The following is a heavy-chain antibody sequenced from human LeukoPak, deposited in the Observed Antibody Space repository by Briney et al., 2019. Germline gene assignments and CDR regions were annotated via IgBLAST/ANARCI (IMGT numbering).Heavy chain of an antibody. D-gene: IGHD2/OR15-2a*01. CDR3: ARVSSRAFDM. V-gene: IGHV3-23*01. Sequence: GGSLRLSCAASGSTFSSHVMSWVRQAPGQGLEWVSLITASSTETLYGDSVRGRFTISRDNPKNTMFLQMNSLRAEDAAIYYCARVSSRAFDMWGQGTMVTVSS. CDR1: GSTFSSHV. CDR2: ITASSTET. J-gene: IGHJ3*02.